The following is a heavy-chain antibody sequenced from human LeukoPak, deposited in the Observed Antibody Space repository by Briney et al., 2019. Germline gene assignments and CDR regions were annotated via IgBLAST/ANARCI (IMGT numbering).Heavy chain of an antibody. V-gene: IGHV1-69*13. CDR3: ARSNGYDFWSGYYTGIGYFDY. J-gene: IGHJ4*02. CDR2: IIPIFGTA. Sequence: VKVSCKASGGTFSSYAISWVRQAPGQGLEWMGGIIPIFGTANYAQRFQGRVTITADESTSTAYMELSSLRSKDTAVYYCARSNGYDFWSGYYTGIGYFDYWGQGTLVTVSS. CDR1: GGTFSSYA. D-gene: IGHD3-3*01.